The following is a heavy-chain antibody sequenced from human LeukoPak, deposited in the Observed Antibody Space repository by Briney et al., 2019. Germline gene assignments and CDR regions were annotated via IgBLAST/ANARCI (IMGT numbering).Heavy chain of an antibody. CDR3: ARGREMATIMFDH. CDR2: INHSGST. Sequence: SETLSLTCAVYGGSFSGYYWSWIRQPPGKGLEWIGEINHSGSTNYNPSLKSRVTISVDTSKNQFSLKLSSVTAADTAVYYCARGREMATIMFDHWGQGTLVTVSS. J-gene: IGHJ4*02. V-gene: IGHV4-34*01. D-gene: IGHD5-24*01. CDR1: GGSFSGYY.